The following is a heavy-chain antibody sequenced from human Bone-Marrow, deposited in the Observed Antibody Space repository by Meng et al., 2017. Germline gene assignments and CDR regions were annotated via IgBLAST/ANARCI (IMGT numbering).Heavy chain of an antibody. V-gene: IGHV4-31*03. Sequence: ESGPGLVKPSQTLSLACTVSGGSISSGGYYWSWIRQHPGKGLELIGYIYYSGSTYYNPSLKSRVTISVDTSKNQFSLKLSSVTAADTAVYYCARVIVATSFYFDYWGQGTLVTVSS. J-gene: IGHJ4*02. CDR3: ARVIVATSFYFDY. CDR2: IYYSGST. CDR1: GGSISSGGYY. D-gene: IGHD5-12*01.